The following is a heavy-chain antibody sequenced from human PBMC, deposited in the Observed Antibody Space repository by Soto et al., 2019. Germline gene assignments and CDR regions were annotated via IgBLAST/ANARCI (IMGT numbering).Heavy chain of an antibody. D-gene: IGHD5-18*01. Sequence: SETLSLTCTVSGGSISSGDYYWNWIRQPPGKGLEWIGYIYFSGSTYYNPSLKSRVIISLDTSKNQFSLKLSSVTAADTAVYYCARELTGYRFGPGEVYWGQGTLVTVSS. CDR2: IYFSGST. J-gene: IGHJ4*02. CDR3: ARELTGYRFGPGEVY. V-gene: IGHV4-30-4*01. CDR1: GGSISSGDYY.